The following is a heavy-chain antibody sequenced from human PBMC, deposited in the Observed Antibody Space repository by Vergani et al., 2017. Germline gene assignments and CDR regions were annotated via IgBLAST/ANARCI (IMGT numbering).Heavy chain of an antibody. CDR1: GGTFSSYT. CDR3: ARDQVVTASHGMDV. V-gene: IGHV1-69*08. D-gene: IGHD2-21*02. CDR2: IIPILGIA. J-gene: IGHJ6*02. Sequence: QVQLVQSGAEVKKPGSSVKVSCKASGGTFSSYTISWVRQAPGQGLEWMGRIIPILGIANYAQKFQGRVTITADKSTSTAYMELSSLRSEDTAVYYCARDQVVTASHGMDVWGQGTTVTVSS.